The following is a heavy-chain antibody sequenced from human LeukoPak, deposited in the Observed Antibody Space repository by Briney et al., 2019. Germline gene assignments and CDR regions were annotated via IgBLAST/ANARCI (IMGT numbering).Heavy chain of an antibody. D-gene: IGHD6-19*01. Sequence: SQTLSVTCAISGDSVSSINGAWNWVRQSPSRGLEWLGRTYYRSKWYSDYAVPIQGRISINPDTSKNQFTLHLFSVTPDDTAVYYCARDVATTGWYTFDYWGQGIRVTVSS. J-gene: IGHJ4*02. CDR1: GDSVSSINGA. V-gene: IGHV6-1*01. CDR3: ARDVATTGWYTFDY. CDR2: TYYRSKWYS.